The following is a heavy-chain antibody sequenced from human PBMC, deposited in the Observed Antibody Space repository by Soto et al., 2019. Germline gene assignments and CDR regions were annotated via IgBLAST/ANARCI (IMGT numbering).Heavy chain of an antibody. CDR1: GDTSSTSS. D-gene: IGHD3-22*01. J-gene: IGHJ1*01. V-gene: IGHV1-69*01. CDR3: ARDDRTYYGVGRN. Sequence: QVQVVQSGAEVKKPGSSVKVSCTASGDTSSTSSINWVRQAPGQRLEWMGGIIPVFGRVNYAPTLKGRVWISADESTRMAYMELASLTSKDTAIYYCARDDRTYYGVGRNWGQGTLLIVSS. CDR2: IIPVFGRV.